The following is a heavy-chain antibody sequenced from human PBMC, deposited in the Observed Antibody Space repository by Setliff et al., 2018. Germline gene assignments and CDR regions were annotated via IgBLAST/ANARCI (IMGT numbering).Heavy chain of an antibody. Sequence: TLSLTCTVSGASINSGTYYGAWIRQPPGKGLEWIGRIHYSGTTYYNASLKRRVTTSVDTSKNQFSLNLSSVTAADTAVYYGARTGTYRYFDYWGQGALVTVSS. V-gene: IGHV4-39*01. CDR1: GASINSGTYY. CDR3: ARTGTYRYFDY. D-gene: IGHD1-26*01. J-gene: IGHJ4*02. CDR2: IHYSGTT.